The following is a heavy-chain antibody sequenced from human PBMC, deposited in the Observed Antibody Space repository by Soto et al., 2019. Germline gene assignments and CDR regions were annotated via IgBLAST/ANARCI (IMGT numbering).Heavy chain of an antibody. CDR2: IFQSGST. CDR1: GGTIRSPDW. J-gene: IGHJ5*02. CDR3: ARGRGRYSSGWSWFDP. V-gene: IGHV4-4*02. Sequence: SETLSLTCGVSGGTIRSPDWWTWVRQPPGKGLEWIGEIFQSGSTNYTPSLESRVTISVDKSKNQFSLTLTSVTAADTAVYFCARGRGRYSSGWSWFDPWGQGILVTVYS. D-gene: IGHD6-19*01.